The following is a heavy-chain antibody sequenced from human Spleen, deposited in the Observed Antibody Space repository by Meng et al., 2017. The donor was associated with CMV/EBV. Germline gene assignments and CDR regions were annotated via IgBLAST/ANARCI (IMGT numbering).Heavy chain of an antibody. D-gene: IGHD2-8*01. CDR2: IKQDGSEK. J-gene: IGHJ6*02. Sequence: GESLKISCAASGFTFSSFRMSLVRPAPGKVLEWVANIKQDGSEKYYVDSVKCRFTISRDNAKNSLYLQMNSLRADDTAVYYCARDGLLCINGVCHDYYYYGMDVWGQGTTVTVSS. V-gene: IGHV3-7*01. CDR1: GFTFSSFR. CDR3: ARDGLLCINGVCHDYYYYGMDV.